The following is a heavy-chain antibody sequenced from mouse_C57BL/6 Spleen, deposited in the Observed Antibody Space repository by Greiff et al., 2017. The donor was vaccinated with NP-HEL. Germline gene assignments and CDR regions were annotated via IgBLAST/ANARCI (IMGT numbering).Heavy chain of an antibody. CDR3: ARHGFAY. J-gene: IGHJ3*01. CDR2: ISSASSTI. CDR1: GFTFSDYG. V-gene: IGHV5-17*01. Sequence: DVKLVESGGGLVKPGGSLKLSCAASGFTFSDYGMHWVRQAPEKGLEWVAYISSASSTINSADKVKGSFTISRDNAQNTLFLQMTSLRSEDTAMYYCARHGFAYWGQGTLVTVSS.